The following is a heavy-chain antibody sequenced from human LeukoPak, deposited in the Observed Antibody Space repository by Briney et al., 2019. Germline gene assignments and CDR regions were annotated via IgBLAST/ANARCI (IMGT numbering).Heavy chain of an antibody. Sequence: SETLSLTCTVSGGSISSSSYYWGWIRQPPGKGLEWLGSIYYSGSTYYNPSLKSRVTISVDTSKNQFSLKLSSVTAADTAVYYCARPRDVWGSYYEFDYWGQGTLVTVSS. CDR3: ARPRDVWGSYYEFDY. CDR2: IYYSGST. V-gene: IGHV4-39*01. CDR1: GGSISSSSYY. D-gene: IGHD3-16*01. J-gene: IGHJ4*02.